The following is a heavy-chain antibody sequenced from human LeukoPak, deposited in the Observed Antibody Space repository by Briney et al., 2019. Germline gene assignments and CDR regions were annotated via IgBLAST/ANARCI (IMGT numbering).Heavy chain of an antibody. Sequence: SETLSLTCAVYGGSFSGYYWSWIRQPPGKGVEWIGEINHSGSTNYNPSLKSRVTISVDTSKNQFSLKLSSVTAADTAVYYCARGSEEYDYVWGSYRYSPWFDPWGQGTLVTVSS. D-gene: IGHD3-16*02. CDR3: ARGSEEYDYVWGSYRYSPWFDP. V-gene: IGHV4-34*01. CDR2: INHSGST. CDR1: GGSFSGYY. J-gene: IGHJ5*02.